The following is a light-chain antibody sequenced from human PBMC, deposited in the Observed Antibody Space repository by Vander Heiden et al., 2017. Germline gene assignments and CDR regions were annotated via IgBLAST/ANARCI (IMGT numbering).Light chain of an antibody. CDR3: QKGDSAPWT. CDR2: NAA. V-gene: IGKV1-27*01. CDR1: QGISNY. Sequence: DIQMTQSPSSLSASVGDRVTITCRASQGISNYLAWYQQKPGKVPKLLIYNAATLKSGAPSRFSGSGSGTDFTLTISSLQPEDIATYYCQKGDSAPWTFGPGTKVEIK. J-gene: IGKJ1*01.